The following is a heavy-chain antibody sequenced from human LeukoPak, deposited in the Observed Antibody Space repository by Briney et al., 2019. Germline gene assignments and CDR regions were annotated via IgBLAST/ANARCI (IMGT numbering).Heavy chain of an antibody. CDR2: ISSDGSTI. Sequence: GGSLRLSCAASEFTFSDYYMRWIRQAPGKGLEWVSYISSDGSTIYYADSVKGRFTISRDNAKNSLYLQMNSLRAEDTAVYYCARGDKDFYYGLDVWGQGTTVIVSS. D-gene: IGHD2-15*01. CDR3: ARGDKDFYYGLDV. CDR1: EFTFSDYY. V-gene: IGHV3-11*01. J-gene: IGHJ6*02.